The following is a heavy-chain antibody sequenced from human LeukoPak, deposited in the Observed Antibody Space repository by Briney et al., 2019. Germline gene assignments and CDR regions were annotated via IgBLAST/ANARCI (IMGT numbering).Heavy chain of an antibody. CDR2: MNPNSGNT. CDR3: ARGGVLLWFGELIY. Sequence: ASVKVSCKASGYTFTSYEINWVRQATGQGLEWMGWMNPNSGNTGYAQKFQGRVTMTRNTSISTAYMELSSLRSEDTAVYYCARGGVLLWFGELIYWGQGTLVTVSS. D-gene: IGHD3-10*01. J-gene: IGHJ4*02. CDR1: GYTFTSYE. V-gene: IGHV1-8*01.